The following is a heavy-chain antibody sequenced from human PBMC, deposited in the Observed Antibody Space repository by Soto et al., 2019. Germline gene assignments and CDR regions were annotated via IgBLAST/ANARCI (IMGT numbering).Heavy chain of an antibody. J-gene: IGHJ4*02. CDR2: VSHDGTLY. Sequence: QVQLVESGGGVVQPGRSLRLSCSASGFIYSSCAMHRVRQVPGKGLEWLAVVSHDGTLYPYADSVRGRFTISRDNSRKMLYLQMNSLRPDDTAVYYCVKDRSDTWSFDNWGQGTLVTVSS. D-gene: IGHD2-8*02. CDR1: GFIYSSCA. V-gene: IGHV3-30*18. CDR3: VKDRSDTWSFDN.